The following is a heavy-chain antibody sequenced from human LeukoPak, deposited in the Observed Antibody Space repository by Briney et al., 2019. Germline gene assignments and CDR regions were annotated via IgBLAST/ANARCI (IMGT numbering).Heavy chain of an antibody. CDR1: GFTFSDYY. D-gene: IGHD3-10*01. CDR3: ARDHGLGYCGSGEVDP. V-gene: IGHV3-11*04. Sequence: GGSLTLSCAASGFTFSDYYMSWIRQAPGEGLECVSYISSSGSTIYYTDSVKGRFAISRDNAKNSLYLQMNSLRAEDTAVYYCARDHGLGYCGSGEVDPGGEGTLVTVP. CDR2: ISSSGSTI. J-gene: IGHJ5*02.